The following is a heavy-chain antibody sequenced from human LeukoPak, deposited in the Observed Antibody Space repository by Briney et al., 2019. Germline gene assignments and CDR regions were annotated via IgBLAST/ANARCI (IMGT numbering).Heavy chain of an antibody. D-gene: IGHD1-26*01. CDR2: ISSSSSHM. CDR1: GFTFSSYT. J-gene: IGHJ4*02. Sequence: GGSLRLSCAASGFTFSSYTMKWVRQAPGKGLEWVSSISSSSSHMYYVDSVKGRFTISRDNAKNSLYQQMNSLRAEDTAVYYCARAPLSGNSYSGSYYPDYWGQGTLVTVSS. CDR3: ARAPLSGNSYSGSYYPDY. V-gene: IGHV3-21*01.